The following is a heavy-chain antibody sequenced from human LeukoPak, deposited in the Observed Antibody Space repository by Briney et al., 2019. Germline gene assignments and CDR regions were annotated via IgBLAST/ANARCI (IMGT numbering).Heavy chain of an antibody. D-gene: IGHD2-2*01. CDR3: ARGGLVVPAAMDY. V-gene: IGHV1-46*01. CDR2: INPSGGGT. J-gene: IGHJ4*02. CDR1: GYTFTSYY. Sequence: ASVKVSCKASGYTFTSYYIHWLRQAPGQWLEWMGIINPSGGGTDYAQKFQGRVTMTRDTSTSTVYMELSSLRSEDTAVYYCARGGLVVPAAMDYWGQGTLVTVSS.